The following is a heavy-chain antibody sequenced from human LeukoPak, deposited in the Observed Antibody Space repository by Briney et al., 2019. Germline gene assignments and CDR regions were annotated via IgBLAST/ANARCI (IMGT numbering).Heavy chain of an antibody. CDR1: GFTFSSYA. V-gene: IGHV3-23*01. CDR3: AKENDFWSGYQYYFDY. CDR2: ISGSGGST. D-gene: IGHD3-3*01. Sequence: GGSLRLSCAASGFTFSSYAMSWVRQAPRKGLEWVSSISGSGGSTYYADSVKGRFTISRDNSKNTLYLQMNSLRAEDTAVYYCAKENDFWSGYQYYFDYWGQGTLVTVSS. J-gene: IGHJ4*02.